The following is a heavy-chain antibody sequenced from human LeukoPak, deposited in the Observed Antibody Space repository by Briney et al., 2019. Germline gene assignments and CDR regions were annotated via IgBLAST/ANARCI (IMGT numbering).Heavy chain of an antibody. Sequence: GGSLRLSCAASGFTFSSYWMSWVRQAPGKGLEWVANIKQDGSEKYYVDSVKGRFTISRDNAKNSLYLQMNSLRAEDTAVYYCARAGYYDSSGYWTYYYYYGMDVWGQGTTVTVSS. V-gene: IGHV3-7*01. CDR3: ARAGYYDSSGYWTYYYYYGMDV. D-gene: IGHD3-22*01. CDR2: IKQDGSEK. CDR1: GFTFSSYW. J-gene: IGHJ6*02.